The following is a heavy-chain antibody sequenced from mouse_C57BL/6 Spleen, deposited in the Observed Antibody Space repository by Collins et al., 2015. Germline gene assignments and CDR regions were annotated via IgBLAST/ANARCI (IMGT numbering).Heavy chain of an antibody. Sequence: QVQLQQPGAELVKPGASVKMSCKASGYTFTSYWITWVKQRPGQGLEWIGDIYPGSGTTNYNEKFKSKATLTVDTSSSTVYMQLSSLTSEDSAVYYCARHGYYFDYWGQGTTLTVSS. V-gene: IGHV1-55*01. J-gene: IGHJ2*01. CDR1: GYTFTSYW. CDR3: ARHGYYFDY. CDR2: IYPGSGTT.